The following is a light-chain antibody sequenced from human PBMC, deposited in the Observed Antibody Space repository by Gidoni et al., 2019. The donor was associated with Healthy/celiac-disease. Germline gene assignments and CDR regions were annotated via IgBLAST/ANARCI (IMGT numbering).Light chain of an antibody. CDR1: QGISSY. CDR3: QQYYSYPTGVT. V-gene: IGKV1-8*01. Sequence: AIRMTQSPSSFSASTGDRVTITCRASQGISSYLAWYQQKPGKAPKLLIYAASTLQSGVPSRFSGSGSGTDFTLTISCLQSEDFATYYCQQYYSYPTGVTFGPGTKVDIK. J-gene: IGKJ3*01. CDR2: AAS.